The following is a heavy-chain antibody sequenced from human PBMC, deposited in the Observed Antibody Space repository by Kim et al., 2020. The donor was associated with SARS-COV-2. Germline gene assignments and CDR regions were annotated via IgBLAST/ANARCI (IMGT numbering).Heavy chain of an antibody. Sequence: SLKSRVTISVDTSKNQFSLKLSSVTAADTAVYYCARPGGGITGPEHYFDYWGQGTLVTVSS. CDR3: ARPGGGITGPEHYFDY. D-gene: IGHD1-20*01. V-gene: IGHV4-39*01. J-gene: IGHJ4*02.